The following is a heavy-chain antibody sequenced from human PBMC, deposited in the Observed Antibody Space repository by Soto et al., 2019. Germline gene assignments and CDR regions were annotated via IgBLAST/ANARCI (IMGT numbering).Heavy chain of an antibody. J-gene: IGHJ4*02. V-gene: IGHV3-15*07. Sequence: GGSLRLSCAASGFTFSNAWMNWVRQAPGKGLEWVGRIKSKTDGGTTDYAAPVKGRFTISRDDSKNTLYLQMNSLKTEDTAVYYCTTDILHPYYYDSSGYHPADYWGQGTLVTVSS. CDR3: TTDILHPYYYDSSGYHPADY. CDR2: IKSKTDGGTT. D-gene: IGHD3-22*01. CDR1: GFTFSNAW.